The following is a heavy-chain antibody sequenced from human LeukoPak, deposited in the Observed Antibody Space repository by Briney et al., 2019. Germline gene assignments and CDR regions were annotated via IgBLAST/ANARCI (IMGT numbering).Heavy chain of an antibody. CDR2: IYDTAYT. Sequence: SETLSLTCTVSGGSIGSFYWSWIRQPPGKGLEWIGHIYDTAYTEYNPSVKGRVTISVDTSKNQFSLKLYYVTAADTAMYYCARRPGGFYYYGMDVWGQGTTVTVSS. CDR3: ARRPGGFYYYGMDV. D-gene: IGHD3-16*01. J-gene: IGHJ6*02. CDR1: GGSIGSFY. V-gene: IGHV4-59*08.